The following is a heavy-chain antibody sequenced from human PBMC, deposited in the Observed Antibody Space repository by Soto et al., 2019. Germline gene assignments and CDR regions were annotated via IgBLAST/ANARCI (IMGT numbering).Heavy chain of an antibody. J-gene: IGHJ4*02. V-gene: IGHV1-45*02. CDR3: ASGGAGSGPFTWELPDH. CDR1: GNTFTYRY. CDR2: ITPFSGDV. D-gene: IGHD1-26*01. Sequence: QMQLVQSGAEVKKTGSTVTVSCKALGNTFTYRYLHWVRQAPGQALEWMGWITPFSGDVHYAQKFQERDTITRDRSINTADMRMSSLRSEDTAMYYCASGGAGSGPFTWELPDHWGQGTLVTVSS.